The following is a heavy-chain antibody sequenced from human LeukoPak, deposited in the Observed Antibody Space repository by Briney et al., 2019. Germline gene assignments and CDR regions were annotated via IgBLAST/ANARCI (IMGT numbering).Heavy chain of an antibody. CDR2: ISSDGGST. Sequence: GGSLRLSCSVSGFTISSYAMHWVRQAPGKGLEYVSSISSDGGSTFYADSVKGRFTISRDNSKNTLSLQMSSLRTEDTAVYYCARDEGYCSSTSCYAIDYWGQGTLVTVSS. J-gene: IGHJ4*02. CDR1: GFTISSYA. D-gene: IGHD2-2*01. CDR3: ARDEGYCSSTSCYAIDY. V-gene: IGHV3-64D*06.